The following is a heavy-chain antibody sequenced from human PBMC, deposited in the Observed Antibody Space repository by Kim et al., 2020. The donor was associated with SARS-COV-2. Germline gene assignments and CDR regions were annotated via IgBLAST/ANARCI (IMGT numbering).Heavy chain of an antibody. V-gene: IGHV3-64*01. D-gene: IGHD4-17*01. CDR1: GFTFSSYA. J-gene: IGHJ3*02. CDR3: ARGLGGLRTRGDAFDI. CDR2: ISSNGGST. Sequence: GGSLRLSCAASGFTFSSYAMHWVRQAPGKGLEYVSAISSNGGSTYYANSVKGRFTISRDNSKNTLYLQMGSLRAEDMAVYYCARGLGGLRTRGDAFDIWGQGTMVTVSS.